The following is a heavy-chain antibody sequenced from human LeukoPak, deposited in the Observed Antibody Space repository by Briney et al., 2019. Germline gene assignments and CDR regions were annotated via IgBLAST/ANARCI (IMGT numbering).Heavy chain of an antibody. CDR2: IYYNGRT. V-gene: IGHV4-39*01. CDR1: GDSINNNNYY. CDR3: ARITDRTIFGEIMHGFDI. J-gene: IGHJ3*02. D-gene: IGHD3-3*01. Sequence: SETLPLTCTVSGDSINNNNYYWGWVRQPPGKGLEWIGNIYYNGRTYYSPSLKSRGTISVDTSNNQFSLRLSSVTAADTAVYYCARITDRTIFGEIMHGFDIWGQGTPVTVSS.